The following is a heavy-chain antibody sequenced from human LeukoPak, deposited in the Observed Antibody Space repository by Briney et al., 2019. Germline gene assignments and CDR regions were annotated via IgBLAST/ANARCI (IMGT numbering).Heavy chain of an antibody. Sequence: GASVKLSCKASGYTFTAYYIHWVRQAPGQGLEWMGWINPNSGGTEYAQKFQGRITLTRDTSISTAYMELSRLRSDDTAVYYCARWLNYWGRGTLVTVSS. CDR3: ARWLNY. V-gene: IGHV1-2*02. D-gene: IGHD6-19*01. CDR2: INPNSGGT. CDR1: GYTFTAYY. J-gene: IGHJ4*02.